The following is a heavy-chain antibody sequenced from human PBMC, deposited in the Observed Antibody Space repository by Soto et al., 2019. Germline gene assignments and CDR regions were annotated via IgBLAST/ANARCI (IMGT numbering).Heavy chain of an antibody. J-gene: IGHJ6*03. Sequence: GGSLRLSCAASGFTFSDYYMSWIRQAPGKGLEWVSYISSSGSTIYYADSVKGRFTISRDNAKNSRYLQMNSLRAEDTAVYYCARDPRDFWSGGGPRILNYMDVWGKGTTVTVSS. V-gene: IGHV3-11*01. CDR1: GFTFSDYY. CDR3: ARDPRDFWSGGGPRILNYMDV. CDR2: ISSSGSTI. D-gene: IGHD3-3*01.